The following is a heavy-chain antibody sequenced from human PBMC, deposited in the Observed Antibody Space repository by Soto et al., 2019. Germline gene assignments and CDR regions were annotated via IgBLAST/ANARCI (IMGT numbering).Heavy chain of an antibody. CDR2: ISYDGSNK. V-gene: IGHV3-30*03. D-gene: IGHD5-12*01. CDR1: GFTFSSYG. J-gene: IGHJ3*02. CDR3: ASWARSGYFGDAFDI. Sequence: GGSLRLSCAASGFTFSSYGMHWVRQAPGKGLEWVAVISYDGSNKYYADSVKGRFTISRDNSKNTLYLQMNSLRAEDTAVYYCASWARSGYFGDAFDIWGQGTMVTVSS.